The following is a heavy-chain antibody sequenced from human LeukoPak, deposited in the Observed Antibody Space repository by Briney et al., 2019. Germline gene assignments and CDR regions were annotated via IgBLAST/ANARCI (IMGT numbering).Heavy chain of an antibody. CDR3: ARERAWHDAFDI. V-gene: IGHV3-7*01. CDR2: IKQDGSEK. CDR1: GFTFNNYW. Sequence: QAGGSLRLSCAASGFTFNNYWMSWVRQAPGKGLEWVANIKQDGSEKYYVDSAKGRFTISRDNAKNSLHLQMNSLRAEDTAVYYCARERAWHDAFDIWGQGTSVTISS. J-gene: IGHJ3*02.